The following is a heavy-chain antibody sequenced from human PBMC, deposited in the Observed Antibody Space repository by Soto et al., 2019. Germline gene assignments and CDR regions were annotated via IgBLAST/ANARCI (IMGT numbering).Heavy chain of an antibody. CDR1: GGSISSYY. CDR2: IYYSGST. J-gene: IGHJ6*03. Sequence: SETLSLTCTVSGGSISSYYWTWIRQPPGKGLEWIGYIYYSGSTNYNPSLKSRVTISVATSKTHFSLKLSSVTAADTAVYYCARGGTTVTTSRYYYYMDVWGKGTTVTVSS. D-gene: IGHD4-4*01. CDR3: ARGGTTVTTSRYYYYMDV. V-gene: IGHV4-59*08.